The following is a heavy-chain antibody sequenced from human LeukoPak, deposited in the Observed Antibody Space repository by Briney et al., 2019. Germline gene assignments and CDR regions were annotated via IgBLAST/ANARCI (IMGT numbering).Heavy chain of an antibody. CDR3: ARKLAPVFDY. Sequence: PGGSLRLSCAASGFTFSSYWMSWVRQAPRKGLEWVANINQDESEKYYVDSVKGRFTISRDNAKKSLFLQMNSLRAEDTAVYYCARKLAPVFDYWGQGTLVTVSS. CDR1: GFTFSSYW. J-gene: IGHJ4*02. D-gene: IGHD2-2*01. V-gene: IGHV3-7*03. CDR2: INQDESEK.